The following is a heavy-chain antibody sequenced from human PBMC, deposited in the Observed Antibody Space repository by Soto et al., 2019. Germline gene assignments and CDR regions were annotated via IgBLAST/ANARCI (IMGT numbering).Heavy chain of an antibody. CDR3: AKATGVQHGYYYYGMDV. V-gene: IGHV3-30*18. Sequence: PGGSLRLSCAASGFTFSSYGMHWVRQAPGKGLEWVAVISYDGSNKYYADSVKGRLTISRDNSKNTLYLQMNSLRAEDTAVYYYAKATGVQHGYYYYGMDVWGQGTTVTVSS. CDR2: ISYDGSNK. J-gene: IGHJ6*02. D-gene: IGHD4-17*01. CDR1: GFTFSSYG.